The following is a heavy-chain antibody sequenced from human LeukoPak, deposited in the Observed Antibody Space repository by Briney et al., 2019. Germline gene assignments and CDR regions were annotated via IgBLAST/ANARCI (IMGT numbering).Heavy chain of an antibody. D-gene: IGHD3-10*01. CDR2: ITSRSSTI. CDR1: GFTFSSYW. CDR3: VREGYYGSGLYYYYYMDV. V-gene: IGHV3-48*01. J-gene: IGHJ6*03. Sequence: GGSLRLSCAASGFTFSSYWMSWVRQAPGKGLEWVSYITSRSSTIYYADSVKGRFTISRDNAKNSLYLQMNSLRAEDTAVYYRVREGYYGSGLYYYYYMDVWGNGTTVTVSS.